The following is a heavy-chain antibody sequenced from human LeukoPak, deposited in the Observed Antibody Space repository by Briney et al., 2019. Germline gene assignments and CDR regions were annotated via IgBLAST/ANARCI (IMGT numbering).Heavy chain of an antibody. J-gene: IGHJ3*02. V-gene: IGHV3-53*01. D-gene: IGHD3-9*01. CDR3: ARDGGKGYFDWLDAFDI. CDR2: IYSGGST. Sequence: QSGGSLRLSCAASGFTVSSNYMSWVRQAPGKGLEWVSVIYSGGSTYYADSVKGRFTISRDNAKNSLYLQMNSLRAEDTAVYYCARDGGKGYFDWLDAFDIWGQGTMVTVSS. CDR1: GFTVSSNY.